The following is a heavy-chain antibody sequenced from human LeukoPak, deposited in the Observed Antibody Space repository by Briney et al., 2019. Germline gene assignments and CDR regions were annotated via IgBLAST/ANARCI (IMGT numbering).Heavy chain of an antibody. CDR2: IYYSGST. D-gene: IGHD3-22*01. CDR1: GGSISSSSYY. Sequence: SETLSLTCTVSGGSISSSSYYWSWIRQPPGKGLEWIGYIYYSGSTNYNPSLKSRVTISVDTSKNQFSLKLSSVTAADTAVYYCARTKPYYDSSGYYSGPFDYWGQGTLVTVSS. CDR3: ARTKPYYDSSGYYSGPFDY. V-gene: IGHV4-61*01. J-gene: IGHJ4*02.